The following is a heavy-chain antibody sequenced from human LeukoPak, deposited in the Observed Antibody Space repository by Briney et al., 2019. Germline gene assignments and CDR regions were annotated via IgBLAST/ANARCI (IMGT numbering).Heavy chain of an antibody. CDR2: IYYSGST. D-gene: IGHD4-17*01. V-gene: IGHV4-39*01. CDR1: GGSISSSSYY. Sequence: SETLSLTCTVSGGSISSSSYYWGWIRQPPGKGLEWIGSIYYSGSTYYNPSLKSRVTISVDTSKNQFSLKLSSVTAADTAVYYCAGQKSYGDYGKAFDPWGQGTLVTVSS. CDR3: AGQKSYGDYGKAFDP. J-gene: IGHJ5*02.